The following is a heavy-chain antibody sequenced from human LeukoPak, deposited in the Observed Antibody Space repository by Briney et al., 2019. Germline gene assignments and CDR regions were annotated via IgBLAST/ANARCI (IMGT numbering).Heavy chain of an antibody. CDR1: GFTFSSYA. J-gene: IGHJ4*02. D-gene: IGHD2-15*01. V-gene: IGHV3-23*01. CDR2: ISGSGGST. Sequence: PGGSLRLSCAASGFTFSSYAMSWVRQAPGKGLEWVSAISGSGGSTYYADSVKGRFTISRDNFKNTLYLQMNSLRAEDTAVYYCAKQYCSGGSCYDYWGQGTLVTVSS. CDR3: AKQYCSGGSCYDY.